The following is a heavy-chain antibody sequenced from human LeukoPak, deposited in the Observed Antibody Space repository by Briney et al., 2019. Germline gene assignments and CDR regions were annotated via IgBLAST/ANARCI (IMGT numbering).Heavy chain of an antibody. V-gene: IGHV3-30*02. J-gene: IGHJ4*02. Sequence: PGGSLRLSCAASGFTFSSYGMHWVRQAPGKGLEWVAFIRYDGSNKYYADSVRGRFTISRDNSKNTLYLQMNSLRAEDTAVYYCARDRSSSWFRGFDYWGQGILVTVSS. CDR3: ARDRSSSWFRGFDY. CDR1: GFTFSSYG. CDR2: IRYDGSNK. D-gene: IGHD6-13*01.